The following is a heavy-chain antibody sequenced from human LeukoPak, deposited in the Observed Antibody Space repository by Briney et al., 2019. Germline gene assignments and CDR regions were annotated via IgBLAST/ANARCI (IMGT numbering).Heavy chain of an antibody. D-gene: IGHD6-13*01. J-gene: IGHJ3*02. CDR2: IYYSGST. CDR1: GGSISSSSYY. CDR3: AKTGDSSSSTSGAFDI. V-gene: IGHV4-39*07. Sequence: SETLSLTCTVSGGSISSSSYYWGWIRQPPGKGLEWIGSIYYSGSTYYNPSLKSRVTMSVDTSKNQFSLKLSSVTAEDTAVYYCAKTGDSSSSTSGAFDIWGQGTMVTVSS.